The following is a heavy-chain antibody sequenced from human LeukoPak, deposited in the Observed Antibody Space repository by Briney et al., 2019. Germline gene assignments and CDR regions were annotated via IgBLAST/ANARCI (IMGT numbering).Heavy chain of an antibody. Sequence: GGSLRLSCAASGFTFSDYYMSWIRQAPGKGLEWVSYISSSGSTIYYADSVKGRFTISRDNAKNSLYLQMNSLRAEDTAVYYCTTGPLRLVRGVTDSWGQGTLVTVSS. CDR3: TTGPLRLVRGVTDS. CDR2: ISSSGSTI. CDR1: GFTFSDYY. D-gene: IGHD3-10*01. V-gene: IGHV3-11*01. J-gene: IGHJ4*02.